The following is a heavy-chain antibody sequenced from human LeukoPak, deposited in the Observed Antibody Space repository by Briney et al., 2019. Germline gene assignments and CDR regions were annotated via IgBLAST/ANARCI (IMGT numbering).Heavy chain of an antibody. V-gene: IGHV4-39*01. CDR2: ISYGGST. J-gene: IGHJ5*02. Sequence: PSETLSLTCTVSGGSISSSSYYWGWIRQPPGKGLEWIGSISYGGSTYYNPSLKSRVTISVDTSKNQFSLKLSSVTAADTAVYYCARHVYGVTMVRGSGFDPWGQGTLVTVSS. D-gene: IGHD3-10*01. CDR1: GGSISSSSYY. CDR3: ARHVYGVTMVRGSGFDP.